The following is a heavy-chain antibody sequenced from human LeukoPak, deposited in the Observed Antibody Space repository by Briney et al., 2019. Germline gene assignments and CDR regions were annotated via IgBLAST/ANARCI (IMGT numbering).Heavy chain of an antibody. D-gene: IGHD2-15*01. V-gene: IGHV1-2*02. J-gene: IGHJ1*01. CDR3: ARPVLGDGTVAAQSEH. Sequence: GASVKVSCKASGYTFTGYYMHWVRQAPGQGLEWMGWINPNSGGTNYAQKFQGRVTMTRDTSISTAYMELSRLRSDDTAVYYCARPVLGDGTVAAQSEHWGQGTMVTVSS. CDR2: INPNSGGT. CDR1: GYTFTGYY.